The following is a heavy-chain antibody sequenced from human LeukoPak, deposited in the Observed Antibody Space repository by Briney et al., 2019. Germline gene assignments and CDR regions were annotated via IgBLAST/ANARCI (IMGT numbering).Heavy chain of an antibody. V-gene: IGHV3-74*01. CDR2: IRADGGYT. D-gene: IGHD1-26*01. CDR1: GFTFSSYW. J-gene: IGHJ4*02. Sequence: PGGSLRLSCAVSGFTFSSYWMHWVRQAPGKGLVWVSRIRADGGYTSYADSVKGRFTISRDNAKNTLYLQMNSLRAEDTAVYYCARGQGSYSDYWGQGTPVTVS. CDR3: ARGQGSYSDY.